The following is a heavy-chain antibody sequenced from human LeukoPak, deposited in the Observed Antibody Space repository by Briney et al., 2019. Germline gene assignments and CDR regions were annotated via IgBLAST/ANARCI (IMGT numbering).Heavy chain of an antibody. CDR2: ISYDGSNK. CDR3: AVLHSTYYFDY. V-gene: IGHV3-30*04. CDR1: GFTFSSYA. D-gene: IGHD2-15*01. Sequence: GRSLRLSCAASGFTFSSYAMHWVRQAPGKGLEWVAVISYDGSNKYYADSVKGRFTISRDNSKNTLYLQMNSLRAEDTAVYYCAVLHSTYYFDYWGQGTLVTVSS. J-gene: IGHJ4*02.